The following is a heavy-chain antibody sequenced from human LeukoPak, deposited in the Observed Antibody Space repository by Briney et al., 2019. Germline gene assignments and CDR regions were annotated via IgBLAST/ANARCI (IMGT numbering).Heavy chain of an antibody. Sequence: GGSLRLSCAASGFTFTSYSMNWVRQAPGKGLEWVSSISGSNSYIFYADSVKGRFTVSRDNAKDSLYLQMNSLRAEDTAVYYCARALTTLTYEGYWGQGTLVTVSS. CDR1: GFTFTSYS. D-gene: IGHD1-1*01. J-gene: IGHJ4*02. V-gene: IGHV3-21*01. CDR3: ARALTTLTYEGY. CDR2: ISGSNSYI.